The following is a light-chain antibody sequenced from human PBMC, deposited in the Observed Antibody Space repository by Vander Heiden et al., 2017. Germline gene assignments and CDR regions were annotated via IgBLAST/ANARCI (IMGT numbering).Light chain of an antibody. V-gene: IGKV3-11*01. J-gene: IGKJ4*01. CDR2: DAS. CDR1: QSVSSY. Sequence: EIVLTQSPGTLSLPPGQRSTLSCRASQSVSSYLAWYQQKPGQAPRLLIYDASNRATGIPARFSGSGSGTDFTLTISSLEPEDFAVYYCQQRCNWPLTFGGGTKVEIK. CDR3: QQRCNWPLT.